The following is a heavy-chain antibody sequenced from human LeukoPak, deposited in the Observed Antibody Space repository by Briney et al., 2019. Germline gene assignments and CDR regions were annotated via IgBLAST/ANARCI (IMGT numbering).Heavy chain of an antibody. J-gene: IGHJ4*02. V-gene: IGHV3-74*01. CDR1: GFTFSSYW. CDR2: INSDGSST. D-gene: IGHD6-13*01. CDR3: AKESIAAAGTDN. Sequence: GGSLRLSCAASGFTFSSYWMHWVRQAPGKGLVWVSRINSDGSSTSYADSVKGRFTISRDNSKNTLYLQMNSLRAEDTAVYYCAKESIAAAGTDNWGQGTLVTVSS.